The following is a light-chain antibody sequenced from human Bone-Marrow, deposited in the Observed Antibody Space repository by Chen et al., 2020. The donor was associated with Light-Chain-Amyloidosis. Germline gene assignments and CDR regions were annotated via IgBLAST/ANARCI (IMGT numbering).Light chain of an antibody. V-gene: IGKV2-30*02. CDR3: MEGTNWPWT. CDR2: MVS. J-gene: IGKJ1*01. Sequence: DVVVTQSPLSLPVTLGQPASISCTSSQSLVHSDGNTYFNWFHQRPGQSPRRLIYMVSKRDSGVPDRFSGSGAGTDFTLKISRVEAEDVGIFYCMEGTNWPWTVGQGTKVEIK. CDR1: QSLVHSDGNTY.